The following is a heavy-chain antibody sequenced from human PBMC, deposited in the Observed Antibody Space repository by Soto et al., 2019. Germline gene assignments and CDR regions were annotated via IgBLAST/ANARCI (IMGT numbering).Heavy chain of an antibody. CDR1: GGSISTSRSY. CDR3: ARQPTTGDTDLWLDP. V-gene: IGHV4-39*01. Sequence: QLQLLESGPGLVKASETLSLTCSVSGGSISTSRSYWAWIRQPPGKGLEWLANIFYSGSTFYNPSLASRVSVSVDTSKNEFSLKLRSVTAADTAVYYCARQPTTGDTDLWLDPWGQGTLVTVSS. CDR2: IFYSGST. D-gene: IGHD2-21*01. J-gene: IGHJ5*02.